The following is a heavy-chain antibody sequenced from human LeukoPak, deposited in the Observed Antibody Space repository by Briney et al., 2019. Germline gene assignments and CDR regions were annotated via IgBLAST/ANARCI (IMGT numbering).Heavy chain of an antibody. CDR3: AKGDAYCGGDCFPD. J-gene: IGHJ4*02. Sequence: GGSLRLSCAASGFRFRSYAMSWVRQAPGKGLEWVSSFSGGDGSTYYADSVKGRFTISRDNSKNTLFLQMNSLRAEDPAVYFCAKGDAYCGGDCFPDWGQGTLVTVSS. D-gene: IGHD2-21*02. V-gene: IGHV3-23*01. CDR2: FSGGDGST. CDR1: GFRFRSYA.